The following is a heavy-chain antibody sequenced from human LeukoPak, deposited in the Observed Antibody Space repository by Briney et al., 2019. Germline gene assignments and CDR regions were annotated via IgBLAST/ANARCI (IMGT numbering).Heavy chain of an antibody. V-gene: IGHV4-59*02. CDR1: GGSVSDYY. CDR2: IYHTGST. Sequence: TSETLSLTCTISGGSVSDYYWSWIRQSPGKGLEWIGYIYHTGSTSYSPSLKSRVTISADTSQNQFSLKLSSVTAADTAVYYCARRYDYVWGSYRPGSDYWGQGTLVTVSS. D-gene: IGHD3-16*02. CDR3: ARRYDYVWGSYRPGSDY. J-gene: IGHJ4*02.